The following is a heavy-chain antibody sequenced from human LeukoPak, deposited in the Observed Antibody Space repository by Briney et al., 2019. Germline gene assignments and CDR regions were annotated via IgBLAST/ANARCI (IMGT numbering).Heavy chain of an antibody. CDR3: ARPLVGTARID. CDR1: GDSMSSSTYC. CDR2: IFYGGRT. Sequence: SETLSLTCTVSGDSMSSSTYCWAWIRQPPGQGLEWIGSIFYGGRTYYNPSLKSRVTISTDTSKNQFSLKLTSVTAADTAVYYCARPLVGTARIDWGQGTLVTVSS. J-gene: IGHJ4*02. D-gene: IGHD5-18*01. V-gene: IGHV4-39*01.